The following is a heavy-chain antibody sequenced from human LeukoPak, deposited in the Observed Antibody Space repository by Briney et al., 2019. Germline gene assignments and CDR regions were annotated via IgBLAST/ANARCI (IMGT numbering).Heavy chain of an antibody. Sequence: ASVKVSCKTSGYTFTGYYMHWLRQAPGQGLDWMGWINPNSGGANYAQKFQGRVTMTRDTSITTAYMELSGLRSDDTTIYYCARERNYGDYGNAFDVWGQGTKVTVSS. J-gene: IGHJ3*01. D-gene: IGHD4-17*01. V-gene: IGHV1-2*02. CDR3: ARERNYGDYGNAFDV. CDR2: INPNSGGA. CDR1: GYTFTGYY.